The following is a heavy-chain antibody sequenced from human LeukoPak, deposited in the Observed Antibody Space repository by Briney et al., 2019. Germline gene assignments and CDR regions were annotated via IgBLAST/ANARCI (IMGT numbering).Heavy chain of an antibody. CDR1: GFTFGDYA. J-gene: IGHJ4*02. V-gene: IGHV3-49*04. CDR2: IRSKAYGGTT. D-gene: IGHD2-15*01. Sequence: GGSLRLSCTASGFTFGDYAMSWVRQAPGKGLEWVGFIRSKAYGGTTEYAASVKGRFTISRDDSKSIAYLQMNSLKTEDTAVYYCTRLSCSGGSCYWFDYWGQGTLATVSS. CDR3: TRLSCSGGSCYWFDY.